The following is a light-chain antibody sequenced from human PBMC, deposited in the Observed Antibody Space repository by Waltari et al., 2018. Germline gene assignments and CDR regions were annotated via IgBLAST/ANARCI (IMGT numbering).Light chain of an antibody. CDR2: GAS. CDR1: QRISSSN. Sequence: EIVLTQSPGTLSLSPGERATLSCRASQRISSSNLAWYQQKLGQTPRLLIYGASSRATCIPDRFSGSGSGTDFTLTITRLEPEDLAVYYCQQYDTAPRTFGQGTKLEIK. CDR3: QQYDTAPRT. V-gene: IGKV3-20*01. J-gene: IGKJ2*01.